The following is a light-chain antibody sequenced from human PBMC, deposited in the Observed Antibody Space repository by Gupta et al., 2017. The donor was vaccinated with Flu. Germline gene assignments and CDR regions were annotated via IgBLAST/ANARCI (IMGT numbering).Light chain of an antibody. Sequence: EFVFTQSSGTLSLSPGERATLSFRASQTINKRYLAWYQQKPGQAPRLLIYAASNRATGIPDRFSGSGCGTDFTLTISRLEPEDSAVYYCQQYSSSIAYTFGQGTKLEIK. CDR3: QQYSSSIAYT. V-gene: IGKV3-20*01. J-gene: IGKJ2*01. CDR1: QTINKRY. CDR2: AAS.